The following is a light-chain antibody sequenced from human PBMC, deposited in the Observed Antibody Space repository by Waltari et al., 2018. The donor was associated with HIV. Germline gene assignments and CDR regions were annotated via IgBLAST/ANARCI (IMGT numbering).Light chain of an antibody. CDR1: SSDVGAYNY. CDR3: ASPAGSKDV. CDR2: DVT. Sequence: QSALTQPPSASGSPGQSVTISCTGTSSDVGAYNYVSWFQQHPGKAPKLMVYDVTKRPSGVPALFSVSWSGSTASLTVSGLQAEDEADYYCASPAGSKDVFGGETRLTVL. V-gene: IGLV2-8*01. J-gene: IGLJ2*01.